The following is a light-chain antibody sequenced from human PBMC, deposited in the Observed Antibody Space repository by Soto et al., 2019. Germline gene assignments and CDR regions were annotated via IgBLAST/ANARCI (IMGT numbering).Light chain of an antibody. CDR3: SSYTSSSTL. CDR1: SSDVGAYNY. J-gene: IGLJ1*01. V-gene: IGLV2-14*03. CDR2: DVT. Sequence: SVLTQPASVTGSPGQSITISCAGTSSDVGAYNYVSWYQHHPGKAPKLIIYDVTNRPSGVSNRFSGSKSGNTASLIISGLQADDEADYYCSSYTSSSTLFGIGTKVTVL.